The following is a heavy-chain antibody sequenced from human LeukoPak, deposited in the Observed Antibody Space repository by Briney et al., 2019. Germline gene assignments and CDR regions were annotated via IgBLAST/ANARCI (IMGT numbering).Heavy chain of an antibody. V-gene: IGHV7-4-1*02. CDR2: INTNTGNP. CDR1: GYTFTSYA. J-gene: IGHJ6*03. D-gene: IGHD1-26*01. CDR3: ARDTYSGSYYLYYYYYYMDV. Sequence: ASVKVSCKASGYTFTSYAMNWVRQAPGQGLEWRGWINTNTGNPTYAQGFTGRFAFSLDTSVSTAYLQISSLKAEDTAVYYCARDTYSGSYYLYYYYYYMDVWGKGTTVTVSS.